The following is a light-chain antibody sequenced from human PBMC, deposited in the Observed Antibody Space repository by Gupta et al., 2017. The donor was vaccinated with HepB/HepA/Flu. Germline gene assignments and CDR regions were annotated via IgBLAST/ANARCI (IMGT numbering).Light chain of an antibody. CDR3: LQYKRDPWT. Sequence: DIHMTQSPSSMSASVGDRVTITCRASEGIRNNLGWFRQKPGKAPKRLIYAASSLQSGVPSRFSGTGSGTDFTLTISSLQPEDVATYYCLQYKRDPWTFGQGTKVEIK. CDR2: AAS. V-gene: IGKV1-17*01. J-gene: IGKJ1*01. CDR1: EGIRNN.